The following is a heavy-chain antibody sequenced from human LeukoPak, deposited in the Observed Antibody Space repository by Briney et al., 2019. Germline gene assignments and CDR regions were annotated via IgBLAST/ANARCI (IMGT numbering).Heavy chain of an antibody. D-gene: IGHD6-13*01. J-gene: IGHJ4*02. CDR3: ARVSDFGQQLVDDY. CDR2: ISAYNGNT. Sequence: EASVKVSCKASGGTFSSYAISWVRQAPGQGLEWMGWISAYNGNTNYAQKLQGRVTMTTDTSTSTAYMELRSLRSDDTAVHYCARVSDFGQQLVDDYWGQGTLVTVSS. CDR1: GGTFSSYA. V-gene: IGHV1-18*01.